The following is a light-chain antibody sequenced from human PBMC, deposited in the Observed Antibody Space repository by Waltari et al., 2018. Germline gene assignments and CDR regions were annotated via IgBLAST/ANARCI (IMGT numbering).Light chain of an antibody. V-gene: IGKV3-15*01. J-gene: IGKJ5*01. CDR3: QQYNRWPPIT. Sequence: EIVMTQSPATLSVSPGETATLSCRASQSVSSNVAWYQKKPGQAPRLLIYDASTRATSIPAKFRGSGSGTEFTLTISSLQSEDFAVYYCQQYNRWPPITFG. CDR1: QSVSSN. CDR2: DAS.